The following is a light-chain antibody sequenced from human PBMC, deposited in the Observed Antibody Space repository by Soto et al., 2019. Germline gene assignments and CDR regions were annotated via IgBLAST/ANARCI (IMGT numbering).Light chain of an antibody. CDR2: EVI. J-gene: IGLJ2*01. V-gene: IGLV2-14*01. CDR3: SSYTGSITLL. Sequence: QSVLTQPASLSGSPGQSITISCTGTSSDVGGYNYVSWYQQHPGKAPKLTIYEVINRPSGISHRFSGSKSGNTASLTISGLQAEDEADYYCSSYTGSITLLFGGGTKLTVL. CDR1: SSDVGGYNY.